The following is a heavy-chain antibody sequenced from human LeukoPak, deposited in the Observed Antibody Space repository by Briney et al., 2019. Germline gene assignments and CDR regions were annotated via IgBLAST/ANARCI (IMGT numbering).Heavy chain of an antibody. J-gene: IGHJ4*02. V-gene: IGHV4-39*07. D-gene: IGHD1-7*01. CDR2: FSSGGSA. Sequence: SETLSLTCIVPGGSISSSSYYWAWIRQFPGKGLEWIGTFSSGGSAYYNPSLTSRVSISKDTSDNQFSLRLYSVTAADTAVYYCARKQTGTMYDVWGQGTQVTVSS. CDR1: GGSISSSSYY. CDR3: ARKQTGTMYDV.